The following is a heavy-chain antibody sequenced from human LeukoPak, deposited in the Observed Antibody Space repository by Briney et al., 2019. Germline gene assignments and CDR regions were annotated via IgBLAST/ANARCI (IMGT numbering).Heavy chain of an antibody. V-gene: IGHV5-10-1*01. Sequence: GESLKISCKGSGYSFTNYWFSWVRQMPGKGLEWMGRIDPSDSYTNYSPSFQGHVTISADKSISTAYLQWSSLKASDTAMYYCARHYRYYYDSSDYYYGASGAFDIWGQGTMVTVSS. D-gene: IGHD3-22*01. CDR1: GYSFTNYW. CDR3: ARHYRYYYDSSDYYYGASGAFDI. J-gene: IGHJ3*02. CDR2: IDPSDSYT.